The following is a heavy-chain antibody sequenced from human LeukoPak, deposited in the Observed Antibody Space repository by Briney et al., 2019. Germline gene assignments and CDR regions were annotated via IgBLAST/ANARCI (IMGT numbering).Heavy chain of an antibody. CDR2: TSSSSHNK. CDR1: GFTFNTHS. D-gene: IGHD5-24*01. J-gene: IGHJ4*02. Sequence: GGSLRLSCAASGFTFNTHSMNWVRQAPGKELEWISYTSSSSHNKYYAGSVEGRLTISRDNAKNSLYLQMNSLRAEDTAVYYCARDWDREGYTVDYWGQGTLVTVSS. CDR3: ARDWDREGYTVDY. V-gene: IGHV3-48*01.